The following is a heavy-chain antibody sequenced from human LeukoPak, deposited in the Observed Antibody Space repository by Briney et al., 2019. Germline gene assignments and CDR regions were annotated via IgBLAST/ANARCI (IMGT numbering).Heavy chain of an antibody. J-gene: IGHJ3*02. CDR3: ARVANRYYYDSSGYYSLGGDAFDI. CDR2: INPNSGGT. Sequence: GASVKVSCKASGYTFTGYYMHWVRQAPGQGLEWMGWINPNSGGTNYAQKFQGRVTMTRDTSISTAYMELSRLRSDDTAVYYCARVANRYYYDSSGYYSLGGDAFDIWGQGTMVTVSS. V-gene: IGHV1-2*02. CDR1: GYTFTGYY. D-gene: IGHD3-22*01.